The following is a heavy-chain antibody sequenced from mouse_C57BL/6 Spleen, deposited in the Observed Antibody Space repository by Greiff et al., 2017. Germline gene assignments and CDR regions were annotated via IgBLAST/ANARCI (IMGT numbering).Heavy chain of an antibody. CDR2: INPNNGGT. V-gene: IGHV1-26*01. D-gene: IGHD3-3*01. CDR1: GYTFTDYY. Sequence: EVQLQQSGPELVKPGASVKISCKASGYTFTDYYMNWVKQSHGKSLEWIGDINPNNGGTSYNQKFKGKATLTVDKSSSTAYMELRSLTSEDSAVYYCARGRGLAWFADWGQGTLVTVSA. CDR3: ARGRGLAWFAD. J-gene: IGHJ3*01.